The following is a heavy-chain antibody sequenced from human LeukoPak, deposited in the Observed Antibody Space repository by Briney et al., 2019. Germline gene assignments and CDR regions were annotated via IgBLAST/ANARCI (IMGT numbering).Heavy chain of an antibody. CDR2: IRYDGSRN. CDR3: AKVSLNMVNDAFDI. J-gene: IGHJ3*02. Sequence: GGSLRLSCAASGFIFSSYGMHWVRQAPDKGLEWVAFIRYDGSRNYYADSVKGRFTISRDNSKNTLYLQMNSLRAEDTAMYYCAKVSLNMVNDAFDIWGQGTMVSVSS. D-gene: IGHD4/OR15-4a*01. CDR1: GFIFSSYG. V-gene: IGHV3-30*02.